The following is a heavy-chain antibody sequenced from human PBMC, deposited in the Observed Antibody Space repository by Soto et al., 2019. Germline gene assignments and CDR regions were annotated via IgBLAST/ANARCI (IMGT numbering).Heavy chain of an antibody. CDR2: ISGSGGST. Sequence: GGSLRLSCAASGFTFSSYAMSWVRQAPGKGLEWVSAISGSGGSTYYADSVKGRFTISRDNSKNTAYLELNSLISEDTAVYYCATPQGYDDCLDSWGQGTLVTVSS. CDR1: GFTFSSYA. J-gene: IGHJ4*02. D-gene: IGHD2-21*02. V-gene: IGHV3-23*01. CDR3: ATPQGYDDCLDS.